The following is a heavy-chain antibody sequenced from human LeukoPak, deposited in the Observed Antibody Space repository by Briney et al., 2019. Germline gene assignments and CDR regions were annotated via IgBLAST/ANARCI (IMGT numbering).Heavy chain of an antibody. J-gene: IGHJ6*02. Sequence: GASVKVSCKASGYTFTSYDIIWVRQATGQGLEWMGWMNPNSGNTGYAQKFQGRVTMTRNTSISTAYMELSSLRSEDTAVYYCARVGGYYYYYGMDVWGQGTTVTVSS. D-gene: IGHD3-16*01. CDR3: ARVGGYYYYYGMDV. V-gene: IGHV1-8*01. CDR2: MNPNSGNT. CDR1: GYTFTSYD.